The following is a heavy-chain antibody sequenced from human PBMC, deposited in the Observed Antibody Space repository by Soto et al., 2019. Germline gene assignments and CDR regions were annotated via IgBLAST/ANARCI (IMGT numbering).Heavy chain of an antibody. CDR2: ISSSSSAI. CDR1: GFTFSSSS. Sequence: GGPLRLSCAASGFTFSSSSMNWVRQAPGKGLEWVSYISSSSSAIYYTDSVKGRFTISRDNAKNSLYLQMNRLRAEDTAVYYCARDLRGSSGNYGPAYWGQGTLVTVS. J-gene: IGHJ4*02. CDR3: ARDLRGSSGNYGPAY. V-gene: IGHV3-48*01. D-gene: IGHD1-26*01.